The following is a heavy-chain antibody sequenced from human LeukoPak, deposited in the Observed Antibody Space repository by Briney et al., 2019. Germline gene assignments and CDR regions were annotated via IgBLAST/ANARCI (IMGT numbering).Heavy chain of an antibody. CDR2: IYYSGST. CDR3: ARQGSGSYYPNWFDP. V-gene: IGHV4-39*01. Sequence: PSETLSLTCTVSGGSISSSSYYWGWIRQPPGKGLEWIGSIYYSGSTCYNPSLKSRVTISVDTSKNQFSLKLSSVTAADTAVYYCARQGSGSYYPNWFDPWGQGTLVTVSS. CDR1: GGSISSSSYY. J-gene: IGHJ5*02. D-gene: IGHD1-26*01.